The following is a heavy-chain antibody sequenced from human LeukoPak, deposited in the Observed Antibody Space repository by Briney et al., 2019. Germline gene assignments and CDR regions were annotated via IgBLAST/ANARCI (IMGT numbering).Heavy chain of an antibody. CDR1: GGSFSGYY. J-gene: IGHJ4*02. D-gene: IGHD6-13*01. V-gene: IGHV4-59*01. CDR2: IYYSGST. CDR3: AREVVAAAGTVDY. Sequence: SETLSLTCAVYGGSFSGYYWSWIRQPPGKGLEWIGYIYYSGSTNYNPSLKSRVTISVDTSKNQFSLKLTSVTAADTAVYYCAREVVAAAGTVDYWGQGTLVTVSS.